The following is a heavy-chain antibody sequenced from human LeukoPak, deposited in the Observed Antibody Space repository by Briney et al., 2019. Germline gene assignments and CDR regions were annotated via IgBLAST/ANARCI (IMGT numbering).Heavy chain of an antibody. CDR3: AKSGTIAGKGYMDV. Sequence: GGSLRLSCAASGFTFSSYAMSWVRQAPGKGLEWVATISGSGGSTYYADSVKGRFTISRDNSKNTLYLQMNSLRAEDTAVYYCAKSGTIAGKGYMDVWGKGTTVTVSS. CDR1: GFTFSSYA. V-gene: IGHV3-23*01. D-gene: IGHD5-12*01. CDR2: ISGSGGST. J-gene: IGHJ6*03.